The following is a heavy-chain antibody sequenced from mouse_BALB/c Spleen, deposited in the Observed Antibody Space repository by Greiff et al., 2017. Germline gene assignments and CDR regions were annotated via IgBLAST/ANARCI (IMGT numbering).Heavy chain of an antibody. V-gene: IGHV7-3*02. J-gene: IGHJ1*01. CDR3: ARDWDGNWYFDV. D-gene: IGHD2-1*01. Sequence: EVKLVESGGGLVQPGGSLRLSCATSGFTFTDYYMSWVRQPPGKALEWLGFISNKANGYTTEYSASVKGRFTISRDNSQSILYLQMNTLRAEDSATYYCARDWDGNWYFDVWGAGTTVTVSS. CDR1: GFTFTDYY. CDR2: ISNKANGYTT.